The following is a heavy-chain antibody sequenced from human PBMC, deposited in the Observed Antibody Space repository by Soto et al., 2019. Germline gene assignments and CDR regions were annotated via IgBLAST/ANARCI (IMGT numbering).Heavy chain of an antibody. CDR2: IYYSGST. CDR3: AGGDYGDYFDY. J-gene: IGHJ4*02. Sequence: PSETLSLTCTVSGGSISSYYWSWIRQPPGKGLEWIGYIYYSGSTNYNPSLKSRVTISVDTSKNQFSLKLSSVTAADTAVYYCAGGDYGDYFDYWGQGTLVTVSS. D-gene: IGHD4-17*01. V-gene: IGHV4-59*08. CDR1: GGSISSYY.